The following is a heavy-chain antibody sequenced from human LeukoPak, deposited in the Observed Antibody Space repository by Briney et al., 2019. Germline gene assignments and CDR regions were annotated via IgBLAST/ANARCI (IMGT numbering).Heavy chain of an antibody. CDR1: GFTFDDYA. D-gene: IGHD6-13*01. CDR3: AKDGALYSSNWYYFDY. Sequence: GGSLRLSCAASGFTFDDYAMHWVRKAPGKGLEWVSGISWNSGSIGYADSVKGRFTISRDNAKNSLYLQMNSLRAEDTALYYCAKDGALYSSNWYYFDYWGQGTLVTVSS. V-gene: IGHV3-9*01. CDR2: ISWNSGSI. J-gene: IGHJ4*02.